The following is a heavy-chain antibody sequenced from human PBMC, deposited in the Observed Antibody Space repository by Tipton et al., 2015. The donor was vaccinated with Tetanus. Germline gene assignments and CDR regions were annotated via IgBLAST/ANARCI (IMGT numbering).Heavy chain of an antibody. CDR1: GFTFSDYY. CDR3: AKDNGGYSSSWRYGMDV. D-gene: IGHD6-13*01. CDR2: ISGSGATI. J-gene: IGHJ6*02. V-gene: IGHV3-11*01. Sequence: SLRLSCAASGFTFSDYYMTWIRQAPGKGLEWVSYISGSGATIYYADSVRGRFTISRDNAKNSLYLQMNSLRAEDTALYYCAKDNGGYSSSWRYGMDVWGQGTTVTVSS.